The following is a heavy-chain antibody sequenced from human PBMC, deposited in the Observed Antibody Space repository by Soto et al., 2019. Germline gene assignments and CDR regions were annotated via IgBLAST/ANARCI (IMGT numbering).Heavy chain of an antibody. J-gene: IGHJ4*02. Sequence: EVQLLESGGDLVQPGGSLRLSCAASGFSLNNFAMTWVRQAPGKGLEWVSGITSSGYKTYYADSVKGRFIISRDNSKNTLYLQMNSLRVEDTALYYCARDCGSTSCSVWHYWGQGTLVPVSS. V-gene: IGHV3-23*01. CDR2: ITSSGYKT. CDR3: ARDCGSTSCSVWHY. CDR1: GFSLNNFA. D-gene: IGHD2-2*01.